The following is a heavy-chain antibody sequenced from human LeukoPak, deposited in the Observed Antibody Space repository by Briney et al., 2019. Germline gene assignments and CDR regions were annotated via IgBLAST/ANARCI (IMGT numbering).Heavy chain of an antibody. CDR3: ARRGTMIVVSGAFDI. Sequence: SETLSLTCTVSGGSISSNSYYWGWIRQPPGKGLEWIGNIYYSGNTNYNPSLKSRVTISVDTSKNQFSLKLSSVTAADTAVYFCARRGTMIVVSGAFDIWGQGTMVTVSS. V-gene: IGHV4-39*01. CDR1: GGSISSNSYY. D-gene: IGHD3-22*01. J-gene: IGHJ3*02. CDR2: IYYSGNT.